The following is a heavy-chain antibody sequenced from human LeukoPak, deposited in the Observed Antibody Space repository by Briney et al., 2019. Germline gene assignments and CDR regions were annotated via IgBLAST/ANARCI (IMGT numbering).Heavy chain of an antibody. CDR1: GGSISSYY. CDR2: IYYSGST. J-gene: IGHJ4*02. V-gene: IGHV4-59*08. CDR3: ARHKETCSGDYCYLDYFDY. Sequence: SETLSLTCTVSGGSISSYYWSWIRQPPGKGLEWIGYIYYSGSTNYNPSLENRVTISVDTSKKQFSLKLSSVTAADTAVYYCARHKETCSGDYCYLDYFDYWGQGTLVTVSS. D-gene: IGHD2-15*01.